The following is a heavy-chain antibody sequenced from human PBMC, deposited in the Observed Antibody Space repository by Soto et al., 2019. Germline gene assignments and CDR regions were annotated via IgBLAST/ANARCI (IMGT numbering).Heavy chain of an antibody. J-gene: IGHJ4*02. D-gene: IGHD1-1*01. CDR3: ARYNSSAIDY. CDR1: GTSISSYY. Sequence: VQLQESGPGLVKPSETLSLTCTVSGTSISSYYWSWIRQPPGKGLEWIANIHYSGTTNYNPSLASRVTLSVDTSKNQFSLKMPSVTAADRAMYFCARYNSSAIDYWGRGTLVTVSS. V-gene: IGHV4-59*01. CDR2: IHYSGTT.